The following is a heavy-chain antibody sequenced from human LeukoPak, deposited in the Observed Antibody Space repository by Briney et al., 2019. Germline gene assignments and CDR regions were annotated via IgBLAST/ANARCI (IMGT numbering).Heavy chain of an antibody. Sequence: PGGSLRLSCAASGFTFSSYAMNWVRQAPGKGLEWVSSISGSGGSTYYADSVKGRFTISRDNSKNTLYLQMNSLRAEDTAVYYCAREMAVAGSGVIDSWGQGTLVTVSS. CDR1: GFTFSSYA. V-gene: IGHV3-23*01. CDR3: AREMAVAGSGVIDS. CDR2: ISGSGGST. J-gene: IGHJ4*02. D-gene: IGHD6-19*01.